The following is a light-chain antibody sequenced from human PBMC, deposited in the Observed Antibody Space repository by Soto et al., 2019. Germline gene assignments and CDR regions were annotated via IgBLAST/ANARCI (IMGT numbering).Light chain of an antibody. Sequence: QSVLTQPPSASGSPGQSVTISCTGTSSDVGGYNYVSWYQQHPGKAPKLIIYEVNKRPSGVPDRFSGSKSGNTASLTVSGLQADDEAEYHCGSYAGSNNVGVFGGGTKLPVL. CDR3: GSYAGSNNVGV. J-gene: IGLJ2*01. CDR1: SSDVGGYNY. CDR2: EVN. V-gene: IGLV2-8*01.